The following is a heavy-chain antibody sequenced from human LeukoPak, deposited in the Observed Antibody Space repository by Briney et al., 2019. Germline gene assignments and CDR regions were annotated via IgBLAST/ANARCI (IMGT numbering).Heavy chain of an antibody. CDR1: GYTLTELS. Sequence: ASVKVSCKVSGYTLTELSMHWVRQAPGKGLEWMGGFDPEDGETIYAQKFQGRVTMTEDTSTDTAYMELSSLGSEDTAVYYCVRPAHARGGPWFDPCGQGTLVTVSS. CDR2: FDPEDGET. D-gene: IGHD1-14*01. V-gene: IGHV1-24*01. J-gene: IGHJ5*02. CDR3: VRPAHARGGPWFDP.